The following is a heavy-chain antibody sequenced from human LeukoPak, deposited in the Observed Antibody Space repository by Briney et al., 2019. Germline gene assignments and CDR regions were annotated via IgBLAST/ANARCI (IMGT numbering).Heavy chain of an antibody. V-gene: IGHV1-2*02. CDR1: GYTFTGYY. CDR2: INPNSGGT. CDR3: AREEGYCSSTSSSAPFDY. Sequence: GASVKVSCKASGYTFTGYYMHWVRQAPGQGLEWMAWINPNSGGTNYAQKFQGRVTMTRDTSISTAYMELSRLRSDDTAVYYCAREEGYCSSTSSSAPFDYWGQGTLVTVSS. J-gene: IGHJ4*02. D-gene: IGHD2-2*01.